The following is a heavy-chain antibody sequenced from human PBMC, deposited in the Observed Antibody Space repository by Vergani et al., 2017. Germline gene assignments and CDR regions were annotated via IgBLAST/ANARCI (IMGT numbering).Heavy chain of an antibody. J-gene: IGHJ4*02. CDR3: AKPPQKYSSSWSPFDY. D-gene: IGHD6-13*01. CDR1: GFTFSSYA. CDR2: ISGSGGST. V-gene: IGHV3-23*01. Sequence: EVQLLESGGGLVQPGGSLRLSCAASGFTFSSYAMSWVRQAPGKGLEWVSAISGSGGSTYYADSVKGRFTISRDNSKNTLYLQMNSLRAEDTAVYYCAKPPQKYSSSWSPFDYWGQGTLVTVSS.